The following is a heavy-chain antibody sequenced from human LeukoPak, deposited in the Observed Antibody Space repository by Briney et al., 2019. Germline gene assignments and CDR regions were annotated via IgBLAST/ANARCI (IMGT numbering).Heavy chain of an antibody. J-gene: IGHJ6*02. D-gene: IGHD2-21*01. CDR2: IYYSGST. Sequence: SETLSLTCTVFGGSISSYYWSWIRQPPGKGLEWIGYIYYSGSTNYNPSLKSRVTISVDTSKNQFSLKLSSVTAADTAVYYCARGGRTDWFYYYGMDVWGQGTTVTASS. V-gene: IGHV4-59*01. CDR1: GGSISSYY. CDR3: ARGGRTDWFYYYGMDV.